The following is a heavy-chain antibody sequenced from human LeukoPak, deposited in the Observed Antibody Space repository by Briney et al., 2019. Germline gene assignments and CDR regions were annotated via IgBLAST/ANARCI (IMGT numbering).Heavy chain of an antibody. CDR2: ISAYNGNT. J-gene: IGHJ4*02. CDR1: GYTFTSYG. D-gene: IGHD3-16*01. CDR3: ARDNDSRDPPHFDY. Sequence: ASVKVSCKASGYTFTSYGISWVRQAPGQGLEWMGWISAYNGNTSYAQKFQGRVTMTRDMSTSTVYMELSSLRSEDTAVYYCARDNDSRDPPHFDYWGQGTLVAVSS. V-gene: IGHV1-18*01.